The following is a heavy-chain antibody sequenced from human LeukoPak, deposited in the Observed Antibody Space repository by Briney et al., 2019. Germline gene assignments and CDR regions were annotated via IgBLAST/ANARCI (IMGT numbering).Heavy chain of an antibody. CDR2: IYPGDSDT. D-gene: IGHD3-16*01. CDR1: GYSFTSYW. Sequence: GEALKISCKGSGYSFTSYWIGWVRQMPGKGLEWMGGIYPGDSDTSYSPSFPGQVTISADKPISPAYLQWSSLKASDTAMYYCARGLRPNVLRNGMDVWGQGTTVTVSS. J-gene: IGHJ6*02. V-gene: IGHV5-51*04. CDR3: ARGLRPNVLRNGMDV.